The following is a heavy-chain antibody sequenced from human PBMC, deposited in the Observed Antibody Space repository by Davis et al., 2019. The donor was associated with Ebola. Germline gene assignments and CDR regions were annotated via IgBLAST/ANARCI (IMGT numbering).Heavy chain of an antibody. CDR1: GGTFSSYA. CDR3: AREDPDSSGYYFDI. J-gene: IGHJ3*02. CDR2: IIPIFGTA. Sequence: SVKVSCKASGGTFSSYAISWVRQAPGQGLEWMGGIIPIFGTANYAQKFQGRVTMTTDTSTSTAYMELRSLRSDDTAVYYCAREDPDSSGYYFDIWGQGTMVTVSS. V-gene: IGHV1-69*05. D-gene: IGHD3-22*01.